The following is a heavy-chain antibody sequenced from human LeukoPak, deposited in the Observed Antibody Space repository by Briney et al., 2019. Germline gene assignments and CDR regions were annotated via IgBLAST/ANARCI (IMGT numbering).Heavy chain of an antibody. Sequence: SGPTLVNPTQTLTLTCTFSGFSLSTSGMCVSWIRQPPGKALEWLARIDWDDDKYYSASLKTRLTISKDTSKNQVVITMTNMDPVDTATYYCARIRSLDVATVYFDYWGQGTLVTVSS. D-gene: IGHD5-12*01. CDR2: IDWDDDK. CDR1: GFSLSTSGMC. V-gene: IGHV2-70*11. J-gene: IGHJ4*02. CDR3: ARIRSLDVATVYFDY.